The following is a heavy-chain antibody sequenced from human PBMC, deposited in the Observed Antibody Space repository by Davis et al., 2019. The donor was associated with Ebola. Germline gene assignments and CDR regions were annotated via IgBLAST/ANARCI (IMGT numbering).Heavy chain of an antibody. J-gene: IGHJ5*02. CDR2: IYYSGST. V-gene: IGHV4-30-4*01. Sequence: MPSETLSLTCTASGGSISSGDYYWSWIRQPPGKGLEWIGYIYYSGSTYYNPSLKSRVTISVDTSKNQFSLKLSSVTAADTAVYFCAKAYDSSGYAWFGPWGQGTLVTVSS. CDR3: AKAYDSSGYAWFGP. D-gene: IGHD3-22*01. CDR1: GGSISSGDYY.